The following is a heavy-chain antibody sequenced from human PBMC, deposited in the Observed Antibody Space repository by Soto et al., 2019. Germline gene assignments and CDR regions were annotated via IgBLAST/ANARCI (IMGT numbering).Heavy chain of an antibody. V-gene: IGHV1-69*06. CDR2: IIPIFGTA. D-gene: IGHD6-13*01. CDR1: GGTFSSYA. J-gene: IGHJ6*02. CDR3: ATGLMYSSSWYAAMDV. Sequence: SVKVSCKASGGTFSSYAISWVRQAPGQGLEWMGGIIPIFGTANYAQKFQGRVTITADKSTSTAYMELSSLRSEDTAVYYCATGLMYSSSWYAAMDVWGQGTTVTVSS.